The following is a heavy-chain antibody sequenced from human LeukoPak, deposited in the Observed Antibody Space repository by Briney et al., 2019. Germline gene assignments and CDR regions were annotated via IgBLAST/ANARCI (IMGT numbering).Heavy chain of an antibody. D-gene: IGHD6-13*01. Sequence: PSETLSLTSAVYGGSFRGYYWSWIREPPGKGLEWIGEINHSGSTNYNPSLKSRVTISVDTSKNQFSLKLSSVTAADTAVYYCARARIAAAGTSFDYWGQVTLVTVSS. CDR1: GGSFRGYY. CDR3: ARARIAAAGTSFDY. CDR2: INHSGST. J-gene: IGHJ4*02. V-gene: IGHV4-34*01.